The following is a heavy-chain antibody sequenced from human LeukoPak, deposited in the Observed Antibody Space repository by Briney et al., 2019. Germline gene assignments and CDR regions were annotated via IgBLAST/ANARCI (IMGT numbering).Heavy chain of an antibody. D-gene: IGHD2-8*02. CDR3: ARGLGYCTGDGCQYNCFDP. Sequence: GGSLRLSCAASGFTFSSYSMNWVRQAPGKGLEWVSSISSSSSYTYYADSVKGRFTISRDNAKNSLYLQMNSLRVDDAAVYYCARGLGYCTGDGCQYNCFDPWGQGTLVTVSS. V-gene: IGHV3-21*01. J-gene: IGHJ5*02. CDR2: ISSSSSYT. CDR1: GFTFSSYS.